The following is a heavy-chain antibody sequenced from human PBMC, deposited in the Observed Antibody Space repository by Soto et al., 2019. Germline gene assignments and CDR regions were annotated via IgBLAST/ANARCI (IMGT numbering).Heavy chain of an antibody. D-gene: IGHD6-13*01. CDR3: AAGAGAAGPTTFDY. CDR2: IVVGSGNT. Sequence: QMQLVQSGPEVKKPGTSVKVSCKASGFTFTSSAVQWVRQARGQRLEWIGWIVVGSGNTNYAQKFQERVTITRDMSTSTAYMELSSLRSEDTAVYYCAAGAGAAGPTTFDYWGQGTLVTVSS. CDR1: GFTFTSSA. J-gene: IGHJ4*02. V-gene: IGHV1-58*01.